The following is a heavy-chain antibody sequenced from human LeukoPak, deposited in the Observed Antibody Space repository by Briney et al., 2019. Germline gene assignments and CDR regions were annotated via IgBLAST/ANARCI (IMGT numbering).Heavy chain of an antibody. Sequence: WGSLRLSCAASGFTFSSYWMHWVRQAPGKGLVWVSRINSDGSTTNYADYVKGRFTISRDNAKNTLYLQMNSLRAEDTAVYYCARRSSGSPPYYFDYWGQGTLVTVSS. CDR2: INSDGSTT. CDR1: GFTFSSYW. D-gene: IGHD1-26*01. CDR3: ARRSSGSPPYYFDY. J-gene: IGHJ4*02. V-gene: IGHV3-74*01.